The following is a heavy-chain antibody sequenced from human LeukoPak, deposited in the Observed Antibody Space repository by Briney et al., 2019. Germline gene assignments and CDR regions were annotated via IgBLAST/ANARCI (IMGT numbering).Heavy chain of an antibody. J-gene: IGHJ3*02. CDR2: LYTTGTT. D-gene: IGHD1-26*01. CDR3: VRDGANWEEPNDAFDI. V-gene: IGHV4-4*07. CDR1: GASISSCY. Sequence: SETLSLTCSVSGASISSCYWSWVRQPAGKRLEWIGRLYTTGTTNYNPSLKSRVTMSVDSSKNQFSLTLTSVTAADTAVYYCVRDGANWEEPNDAFDIWGQWTMVTVSS.